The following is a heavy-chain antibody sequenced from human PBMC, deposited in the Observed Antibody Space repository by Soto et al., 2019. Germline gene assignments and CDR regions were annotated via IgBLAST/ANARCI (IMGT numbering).Heavy chain of an antibody. J-gene: IGHJ4*02. CDR3: ARGGVSTRTFDY. CDR2: IYTSDSVT. D-gene: IGHD3-3*01. Sequence: PGESLNISCTGSGYNFAGYWIAWVRPMPGKGLELRGIIYTSDSVTRYRPSFRGQATISADKSSSSYYLQWSSRRASATAIYYSARGGVSTRTFDYWGQGTPVTVSS. CDR1: GYNFAGYW. V-gene: IGHV5-51*01.